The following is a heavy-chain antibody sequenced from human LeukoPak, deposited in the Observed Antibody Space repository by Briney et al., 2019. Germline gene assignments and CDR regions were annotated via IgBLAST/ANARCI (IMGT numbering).Heavy chain of an antibody. CDR3: ARDEGRYGSGYDY. CDR1: GFTFSSYW. D-gene: IGHD3-10*01. CDR2: ISSSGSTI. J-gene: IGHJ4*02. Sequence: GGSLRLSCAASGFTFSSYWMNWVRQAPGKGLEWVSYISSSGSTIYYADSVKGRFTISRDNAKNSLYLQMNSLRAEDTAVYYCARDEGRYGSGYDYWGQGTLVTVSS. V-gene: IGHV3-48*04.